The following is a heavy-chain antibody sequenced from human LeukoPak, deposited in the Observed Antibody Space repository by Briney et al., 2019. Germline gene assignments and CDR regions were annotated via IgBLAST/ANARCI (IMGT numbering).Heavy chain of an antibody. D-gene: IGHD3-22*01. J-gene: IGHJ4*02. CDR1: GGSISSYY. V-gene: IGHV4-59*08. CDR3: ARHRPHYYDSSGYYLYYFDY. Sequence: SETLSLTCTVSGGSISSYYWSWIQQPPGKGLEWIGYIYYSGSTNYNPSLKSRVTISVDTSKSQFSLKPSSVTAADTAVYYCARHRPHYYDSSGYYLYYFDYWGQGTLVTVSS. CDR2: IYYSGST.